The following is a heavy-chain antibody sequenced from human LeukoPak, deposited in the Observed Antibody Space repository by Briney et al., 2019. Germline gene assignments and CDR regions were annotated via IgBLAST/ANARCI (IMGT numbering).Heavy chain of an antibody. CDR3: ARDSDYYDSSTLY. CDR1: GFTFSSYS. D-gene: IGHD3-22*01. J-gene: IGHJ4*02. CDR2: IYSGGST. Sequence: PGGSLRLSCAASGFTFSSYSMNWVRQAPGKGLEWVSVIYSGGSTYYADSVKGRFTISRDNSKNTLYLQMNSLRAEDTAVYYCARDSDYYDSSTLYWGQGTLVTVSS. V-gene: IGHV3-66*01.